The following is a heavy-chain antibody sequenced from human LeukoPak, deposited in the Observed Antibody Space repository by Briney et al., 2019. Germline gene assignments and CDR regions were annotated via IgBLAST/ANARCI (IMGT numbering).Heavy chain of an antibody. J-gene: IGHJ4*02. V-gene: IGHV3-20*04. CDR1: GFTFDDYG. Sequence: GGSLRLSCAASGFTFDDYGMSWVRQAPGKGLEWVSGINWNGGSTGYADSVKGRFTISRDNSKNTLYLQMNSLRAEDTAVYYCAKSKKEPMIVVVRSFDYWGQGTLVTVSS. D-gene: IGHD3-22*01. CDR3: AKSKKEPMIVVVRSFDY. CDR2: INWNGGST.